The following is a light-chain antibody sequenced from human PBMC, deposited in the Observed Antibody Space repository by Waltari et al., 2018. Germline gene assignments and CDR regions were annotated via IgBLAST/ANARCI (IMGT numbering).Light chain of an antibody. CDR1: ISDVGTYNL. CDR3: CTYVGRTTFHVT. Sequence: QSALTQPASVSGSPGQSITISCTGTISDVGTYNLVSWYQQHPGKAPKLKIYEDNKRPSGVSDRLSGYKSGNTASLTVSGLQAEDEADYYCCTYVGRTTFHVTFGGGTKLTVL. V-gene: IGLV2-23*02. CDR2: EDN. J-gene: IGLJ2*01.